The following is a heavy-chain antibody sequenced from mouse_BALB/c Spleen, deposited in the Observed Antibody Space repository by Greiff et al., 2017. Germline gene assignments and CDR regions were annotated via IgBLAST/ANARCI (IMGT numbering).Heavy chain of an antibody. V-gene: IGHV2-2*02. J-gene: IGHJ4*01. CDR3: ARKGTGKGYAMDY. CDR2: LWSGGST. Sequence: VPLQQSGPGLVQPSQSLSITCTVSGFSLTRYGVHWVRQSPGKGLEWLGVLWSGGSTDYNAAFISRLSISKDNSKSQVFFKMNSLPANDPARYYGARKGTGKGYAMDYWGQGTSVTGSS. CDR1: GFSLTRYG. D-gene: IGHD4-1*01.